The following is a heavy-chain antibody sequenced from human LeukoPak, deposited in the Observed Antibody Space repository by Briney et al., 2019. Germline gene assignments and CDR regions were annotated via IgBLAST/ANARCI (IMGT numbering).Heavy chain of an antibody. D-gene: IGHD2-15*01. CDR2: ISGSGAKT. J-gene: IGHJ6*02. CDR3: ARDDGNSATYSYYGMDV. Sequence: GGSLRLSCEASGFTFRSYAMTWVRQAPGKGLEWVSAISGSGAKTYYADSVKGRFTISRDNSKNSLYLQMNSLRAEDTAVYYCARDDGNSATYSYYGMDVWGQGTTVTVSS. V-gene: IGHV3-23*01. CDR1: GFTFRSYA.